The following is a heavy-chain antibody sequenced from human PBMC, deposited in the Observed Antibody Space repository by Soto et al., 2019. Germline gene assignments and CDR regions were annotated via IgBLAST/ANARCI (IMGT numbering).Heavy chain of an antibody. CDR3: ARDSGSYFRYDAFDI. CDR2: IYPGDSDT. D-gene: IGHD1-26*01. V-gene: IGHV5-51*01. J-gene: IGHJ3*02. CDR1: GYSFPTYW. Sequence: PGEYLKISCKGSGYSFPTYWIGWVRQMPGKGLDCMGIIYPGDSDTRYSPSFQGQVTISADKSISTAYLHWSSLTASDTAMYYCARDSGSYFRYDAFDIWGQGTMVTVSS.